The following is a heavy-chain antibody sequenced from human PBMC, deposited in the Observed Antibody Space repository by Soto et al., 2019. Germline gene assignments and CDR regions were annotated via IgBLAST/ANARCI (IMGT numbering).Heavy chain of an antibody. Sequence: GDALTISCQGSGYSFTNYWVGWVRQIPGRGLEWMGIIHPGDSDTRYSPFFQGHVPISADTSITTAYLQWRSLKASDTAMYYCARHNRYSSTWLEGWFDPWGQGTRVTVSS. CDR2: IHPGDSDT. CDR1: GYSFTNYW. V-gene: IGHV5-51*01. D-gene: IGHD6-13*01. J-gene: IGHJ5*02. CDR3: ARHNRYSSTWLEGWFDP.